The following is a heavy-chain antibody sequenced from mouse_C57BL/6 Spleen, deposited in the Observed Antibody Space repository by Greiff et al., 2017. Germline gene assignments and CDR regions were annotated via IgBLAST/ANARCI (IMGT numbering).Heavy chain of an antibody. Sequence: EVHLVESGGGLVQPGGSLSLSCAASGFTFTDYYMSWVRQPPGKALEWLGFIRHKANGYTTEYSASVKGRFTISRDNSQSFVYLQMNALRAEDSANYYCARSITTVIAPYYAMDYWGQGTSVTVSS. D-gene: IGHD1-1*01. J-gene: IGHJ4*01. CDR3: ARSITTVIAPYYAMDY. CDR1: GFTFTDYY. V-gene: IGHV7-3*01. CDR2: IRHKANGYTT.